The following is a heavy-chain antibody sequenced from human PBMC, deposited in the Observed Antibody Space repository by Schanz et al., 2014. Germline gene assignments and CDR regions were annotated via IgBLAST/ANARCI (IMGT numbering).Heavy chain of an antibody. CDR3: ARGIGGYGANSYFDN. CDR1: GFTFSSYG. J-gene: IGHJ4*02. V-gene: IGHV3-33*01. Sequence: QVQLVESGGGVVQFGRSLRLSCAASGFTFSSYGMHWVRQAPGKGLEWVAVIWYDENNKYYADSVKGRFTMSRDNSKNTLSLQMNSLRSEDTAVSSYARGIGGYGANSYFDNWGQGTLVTVSS. D-gene: IGHD5-12*01. CDR2: IWYDENNK.